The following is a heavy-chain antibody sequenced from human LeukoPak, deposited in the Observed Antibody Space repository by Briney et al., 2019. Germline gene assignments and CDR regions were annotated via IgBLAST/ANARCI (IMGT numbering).Heavy chain of an antibody. CDR1: GFTVSSNY. CDR2: ISGSGGST. V-gene: IGHV3-23*01. Sequence: GGSLRLSCATSGFTVSSNYMSWVRQAPGKGLEWVSAISGSGGSTYYADSVKGRFTISRDNSKNTLYLQMNSLRAEDTAVYYCAKVQGAPIWGQGTMVTVSS. J-gene: IGHJ3*02. CDR3: AKVQGAPI. D-gene: IGHD1-26*01.